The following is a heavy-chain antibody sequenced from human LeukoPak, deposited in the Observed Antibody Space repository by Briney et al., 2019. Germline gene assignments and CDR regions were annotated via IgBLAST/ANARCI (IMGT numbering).Heavy chain of an antibody. CDR1: GFTSSNAW. CDR3: RTDPLTYSGSEPFDY. CDR2: IKSKTDGGTT. Sequence: GGSLRLTCAASGFTSSNAWMSWVRQAPGKGLEWVVRIKSKTDGGTTDYAAPVKGRFTISRDDSKNTLYLQMNSLKTEDTAVYYCRTDPLTYSGSEPFDYRGQGTLVTVSS. J-gene: IGHJ4*02. D-gene: IGHD5-12*01. V-gene: IGHV3-15*01.